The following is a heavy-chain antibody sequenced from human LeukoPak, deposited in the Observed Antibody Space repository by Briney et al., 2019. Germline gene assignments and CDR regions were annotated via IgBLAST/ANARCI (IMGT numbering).Heavy chain of an antibody. CDR1: GFTFSNYN. J-gene: IGHJ4*02. V-gene: IGHV3-21*04. Sequence: GGSLRLSCAASGFTFSNYNMNWVRQAPGKGLEWVSSISSSSSYIYYADSVKGRFTTSRDNAKSSLYLQMNSLRAEDTAVYYCAKDGLTVTRSLDYWGQGTLVTVSS. CDR2: ISSSSSYI. D-gene: IGHD4-11*01. CDR3: AKDGLTVTRSLDY.